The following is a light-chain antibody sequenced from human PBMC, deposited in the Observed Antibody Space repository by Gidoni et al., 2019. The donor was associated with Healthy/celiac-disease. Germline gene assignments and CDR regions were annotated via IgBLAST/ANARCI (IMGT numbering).Light chain of an antibody. CDR1: QSLLHSNGYNY. J-gene: IGKJ5*01. CDR3: MQALQTPST. V-gene: IGKV2-28*01. Sequence: IVMTQSPLSLPVTPGEPASISCRSSQSLLHSNGYNYLDWYLQKPGQSPQLLIYLGSNRASGVPDRFSGSGSGTDFTLKISRVEAEDVGVYYCMQALQTPSTFXXXTRLEIK. CDR2: LGS.